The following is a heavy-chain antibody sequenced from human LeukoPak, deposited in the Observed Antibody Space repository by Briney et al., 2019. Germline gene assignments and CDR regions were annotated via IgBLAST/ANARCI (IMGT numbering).Heavy chain of an antibody. CDR3: ARDPAGEGYYYGMDV. Sequence: SETLSLTCTVSGDSISSSSYYWGWIRQPPGKGLEWIGSIYYSGSTYYNPSLKSRVTISVDTSKNQFSLKLSSVTAADTAVYYCARDPAGEGYYYGMDVWGQGTTVTVSS. J-gene: IGHJ6*02. V-gene: IGHV4-39*07. D-gene: IGHD2-21*01. CDR2: IYYSGST. CDR1: GDSISSSSYY.